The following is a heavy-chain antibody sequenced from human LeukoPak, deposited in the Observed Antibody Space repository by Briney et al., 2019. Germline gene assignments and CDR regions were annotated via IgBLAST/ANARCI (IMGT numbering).Heavy chain of an antibody. CDR1: GFTFSSYA. D-gene: IGHD5-24*01. Sequence: GGSLRLSCAASGFTFSSYAMSWVRQAPGKGLEWVSGISWNSGSIGYADSVKGRFTISRDNAKNTLYLQMNSLRAEDTAVYYCARDQFDSYVFDYWGQGTLVTVSS. CDR2: ISWNSGSI. CDR3: ARDQFDSYVFDY. J-gene: IGHJ4*02. V-gene: IGHV3-9*01.